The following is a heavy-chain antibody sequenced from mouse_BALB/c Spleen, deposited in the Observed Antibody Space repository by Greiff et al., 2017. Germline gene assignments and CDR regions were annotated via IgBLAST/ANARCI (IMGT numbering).Heavy chain of an antibody. CDR2: IYPYNGGT. D-gene: IGHD2-10*02. V-gene: IGHV1S29*02. Sequence: EVQLQQSGPELVKPGASVKISCKASGYTFTDYNMHWVKQSHGKSLEWIGYIYPYNGGTGYNQKFKSKATLTVDNSSSTAYMELRSLTSEDSAVYYCARSGYGNDLYFDYWGQGTTLTVSS. J-gene: IGHJ2*01. CDR3: ARSGYGNDLYFDY. CDR1: GYTFTDYN.